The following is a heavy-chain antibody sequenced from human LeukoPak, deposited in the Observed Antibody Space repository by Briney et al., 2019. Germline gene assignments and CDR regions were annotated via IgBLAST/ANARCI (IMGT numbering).Heavy chain of an antibody. CDR3: ARDRWFGVSDV. CDR1: GFTVSSNY. J-gene: IGHJ6*04. Sequence: PGGSPRLSCAASGFTVSSNYMSWVRQAPGKGLEWVSVIYSGGSTYYADSVKGRFTVSRDNSKNTLYLQMNSLRAEDTAVYYCARDRWFGVSDVWGKGTTVTVSS. CDR2: IYSGGST. D-gene: IGHD3-10*01. V-gene: IGHV3-66*02.